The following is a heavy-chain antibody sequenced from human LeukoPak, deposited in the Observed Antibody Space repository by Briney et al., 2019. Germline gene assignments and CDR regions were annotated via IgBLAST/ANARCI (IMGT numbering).Heavy chain of an antibody. CDR1: GGSFSGYY. D-gene: IGHD1-14*01. J-gene: IGHJ5*02. Sequence: PSETLSLTCAVYGGSFSGYYWSWIRQPPGKGLEWIGEINHSGSTNYNPSLKSRVTISVDTSKNQFSLKLSSVTAADTAVYYCARGPPFSWGQGTLVTVSS. CDR2: INHSGST. CDR3: ARGPPFS. V-gene: IGHV4-34*01.